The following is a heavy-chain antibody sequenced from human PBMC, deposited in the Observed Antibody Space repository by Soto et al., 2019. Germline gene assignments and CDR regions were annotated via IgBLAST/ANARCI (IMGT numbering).Heavy chain of an antibody. D-gene: IGHD3-10*01. CDR2: ISRSSTGI. CDR1: GFTFSLYS. CDR3: ARAVTWGLDV. Sequence: EVQLVESGGGLVQPGGSLRLSCAASGFTFSLYSMSWVRQAPGKGLEWVSYISRSSTGIHYADSVKGRFTISRDDATNSMQLQMNSLRDVYTAVYYCARAVTWGLDVWGQGTTVSISS. J-gene: IGHJ6*02. V-gene: IGHV3-48*02.